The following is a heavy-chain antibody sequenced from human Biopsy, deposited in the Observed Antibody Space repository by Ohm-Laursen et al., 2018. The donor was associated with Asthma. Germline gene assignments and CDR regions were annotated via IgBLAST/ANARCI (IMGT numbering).Heavy chain of an antibody. CDR2: HDHEEGGT. J-gene: IGHJ4*02. CDR3: ASDFPKDYVRYNFQF. V-gene: IGHV1-24*01. D-gene: IGHD4-17*01. Sequence: SVKVSCKISGYSLTDLSMHWVRQAPGQGLEWMGGHDHEEGGTVNAQRFQGRVTMTEDTSTDTAYMELSSLGSDDTAVYYCASDFPKDYVRYNFQFWGQGALVTVSS. CDR1: GYSLTDLS.